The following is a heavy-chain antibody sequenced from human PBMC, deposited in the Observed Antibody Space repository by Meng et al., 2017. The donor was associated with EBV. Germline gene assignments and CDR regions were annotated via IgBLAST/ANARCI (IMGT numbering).Heavy chain of an antibody. D-gene: IGHD3-10*01. J-gene: IGHJ4*02. CDR2: FLPRLGAP. CDR1: GGPFRYYA. Sequence: QVQVVQSVAELKKPGSSVKVSCKTSGGPFRYYAISWVRQAPGQGLEWLGGFLPRLGAPNYAQKFHGRVKITADESTSTHYMDLSSLRSEDTAIYYCASESGRGYTPDYWGQGTLVTVSS. CDR3: ASESGRGYTPDY. V-gene: IGHV1-69*01.